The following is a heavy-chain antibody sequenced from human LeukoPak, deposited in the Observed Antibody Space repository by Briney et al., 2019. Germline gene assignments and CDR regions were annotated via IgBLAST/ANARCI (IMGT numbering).Heavy chain of an antibody. J-gene: IGHJ4*02. Sequence: GGSLRLSCVASGFTVSDNYMSWVRQAPGRGLEWVSCVYSGGSTYYADSVQGRFTVSRHNSKNTLLLQMNGLRAEDAAVYYCAKVPSFSIAIRGTYYFDYWGQGALVTVSS. CDR2: VYSGGST. D-gene: IGHD2-21*01. CDR1: GFTVSDNY. V-gene: IGHV3-53*04. CDR3: AKVPSFSIAIRGTYYFDY.